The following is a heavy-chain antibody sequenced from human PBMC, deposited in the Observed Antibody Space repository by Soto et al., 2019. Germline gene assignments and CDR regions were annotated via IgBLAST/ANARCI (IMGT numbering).Heavy chain of an antibody. V-gene: IGHV4-39*01. CDR2: IYYSGST. J-gene: IGHJ4*02. CDR1: GGSISSSSYY. Sequence: QLQLQESGPGLVKPSETLSLTCTVSGGSISSSSYYWGWIRQPPGKGLEWIGSIYYSGSTYYNPSLKSRVTISVDTSKNQFSLKLSSVTAADTAVYYCARRDCSGGSCSLAGYDYWGQGTLVTVSS. CDR3: ARRDCSGGSCSLAGYDY. D-gene: IGHD2-15*01.